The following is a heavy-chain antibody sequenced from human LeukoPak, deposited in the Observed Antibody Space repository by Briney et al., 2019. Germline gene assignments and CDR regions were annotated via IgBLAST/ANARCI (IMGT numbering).Heavy chain of an antibody. V-gene: IGHV4-59*02. CDR1: GDSVTSTY. Sequence: SETLSLTCSVSGDSVTSTYGSWIGQPPGKELEWIAYGHHSESSNYNPSFGSRVTIPVDTSRNQYSLRLTSVTAADTAVYYCARESAGSLHDSTAAFLYWGQGILVIVSS. D-gene: IGHD2-8*02. J-gene: IGHJ4*02. CDR2: GHHSESS. CDR3: ARESAGSLHDSTAAFLY.